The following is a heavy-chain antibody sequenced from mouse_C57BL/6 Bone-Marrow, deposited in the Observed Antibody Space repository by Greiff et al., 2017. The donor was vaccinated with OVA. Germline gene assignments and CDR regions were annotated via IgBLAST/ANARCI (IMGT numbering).Heavy chain of an antibody. Sequence: EVQLQQSGPELVKPGASVKISCKASGYSFTDYNMNWVKQSNGKSLEWIGVINPNYGTTSYNQKFKGKATLTVDQSSSTAYMQLNSLTSEDSAVYYSSFDYGSRYRYFDVWGRGTTVTVSA. CDR1: GYSFTDYN. CDR2: INPNYGTT. CDR3: SFDYGSRYRYFDV. D-gene: IGHD1-1*01. J-gene: IGHJ1*03. V-gene: IGHV1-39*01.